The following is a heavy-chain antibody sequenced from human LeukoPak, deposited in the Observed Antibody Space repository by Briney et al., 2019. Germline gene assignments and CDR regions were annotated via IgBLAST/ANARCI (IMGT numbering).Heavy chain of an antibody. CDR3: ARVWSDLLWFGELYYFDY. D-gene: IGHD3-10*01. V-gene: IGHV3-9*01. J-gene: IGHJ4*02. Sequence: PGGSLRLSCAASGFTFDDYAMHWVRQAPGKGLEWVSGISWNSGSIGYADSVKGRFTISRDNAKNSLYLQMNSLRAEDTAVYYCARVWSDLLWFGELYYFDYWGQGTLVTVSS. CDR1: GFTFDDYA. CDR2: ISWNSGSI.